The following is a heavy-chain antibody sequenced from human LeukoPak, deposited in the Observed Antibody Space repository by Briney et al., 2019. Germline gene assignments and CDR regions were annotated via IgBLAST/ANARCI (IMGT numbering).Heavy chain of an antibody. CDR1: GYSINSGYY. CDR3: ARGGYSSGWYLFFGL. J-gene: IGHJ2*01. D-gene: IGHD6-19*01. CDR2: IYHSGTT. V-gene: IGHV4-38-2*01. Sequence: SETLSLTCAVSGYSINSGYYWGWIRQPPGKGLEFIGSIYHSGTTYYNPSLKSRVTISVDTSNNQFSLKLSSVTAADTAEYYCARGGYSSGWYLFFGLWGRGTLVTVSS.